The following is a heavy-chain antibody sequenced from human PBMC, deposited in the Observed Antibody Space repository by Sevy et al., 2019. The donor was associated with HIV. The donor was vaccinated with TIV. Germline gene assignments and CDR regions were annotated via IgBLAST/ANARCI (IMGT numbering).Heavy chain of an antibody. J-gene: IGHJ3*02. CDR3: AKDRFDGSGYYPEGAFDI. D-gene: IGHD3-22*01. Sequence: GGSLRLSCAASGFTFSNYALNWVRQVPGKGLEWVSTISGSGFNTYYGDSVKGRFTISRDNSKNTLYLQMSSLSPEETALYYCAKDRFDGSGYYPEGAFDIWGQGTKVTVSS. V-gene: IGHV3-23*01. CDR2: ISGSGFNT. CDR1: GFTFSNYA.